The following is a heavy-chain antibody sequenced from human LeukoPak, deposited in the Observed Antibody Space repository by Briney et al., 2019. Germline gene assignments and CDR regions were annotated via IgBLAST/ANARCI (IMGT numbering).Heavy chain of an antibody. CDR1: GFPFSSYA. Sequence: GGSLRLSCAASGFPFSSYAMSWVRQAPGKGLEWVSAISGSGGSTYYADPVKGRFTISRDNSKNTLYLQMNSLRAEDTAVYYCAKSSGWYAYYYGMDVWGQGTTVTVSS. J-gene: IGHJ6*02. D-gene: IGHD6-19*01. CDR3: AKSSGWYAYYYGMDV. CDR2: ISGSGGST. V-gene: IGHV3-23*01.